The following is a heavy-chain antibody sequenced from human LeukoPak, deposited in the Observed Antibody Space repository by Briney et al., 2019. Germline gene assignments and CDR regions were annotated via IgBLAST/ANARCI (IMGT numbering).Heavy chain of an antibody. Sequence: ASVKVSCKASGSSFTGYYMNWVRQAPGHGLEWMGWINPKSGGTNYAQKFQGRVTMTRDTPISTAYMELSTLRSDDTAVYYCARGGSAYIDSDTTCLDPWGQGTLVTVAS. V-gene: IGHV1-2*02. CDR2: INPKSGGT. D-gene: IGHD5-12*01. CDR3: ARGGSAYIDSDTTCLDP. CDR1: GSSFTGYY. J-gene: IGHJ5*02.